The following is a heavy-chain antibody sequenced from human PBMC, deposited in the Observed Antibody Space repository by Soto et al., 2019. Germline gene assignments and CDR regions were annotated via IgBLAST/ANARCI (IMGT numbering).Heavy chain of an antibody. J-gene: IGHJ6*03. CDR2: ISYDGSNK. CDR3: AKDGRIAAAGKLRYYYYMDV. V-gene: IGHV3-30*18. D-gene: IGHD6-13*01. Sequence: PGGSLRLSFAASGFTFSSYGMHWVRQAPGKGLEWVAVISYDGSNKYYADSVKGRFTISRDNSKNTLYLQMNSLRAEDTAVYYCAKDGRIAAAGKLRYYYYMDVWGKGTTVTVSS. CDR1: GFTFSSYG.